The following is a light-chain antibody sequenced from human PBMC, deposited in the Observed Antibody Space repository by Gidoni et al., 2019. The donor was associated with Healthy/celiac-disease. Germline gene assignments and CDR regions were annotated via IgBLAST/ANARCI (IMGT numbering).Light chain of an antibody. CDR1: TIGSKS. V-gene: IGLV3-21*04. J-gene: IGLJ2*01. CDR3: QVWDSSSDHVV. Sequence: SYVLTQPPSVSVAPGKTARITFGGNTIGSKSVPWVQPKPGPAPLLVLYYDSARPSGIPERFSGSNSGNTATLTISRVEAGDEADYYCQVWDSSSDHVVFGGGTKLTVL. CDR2: YDS.